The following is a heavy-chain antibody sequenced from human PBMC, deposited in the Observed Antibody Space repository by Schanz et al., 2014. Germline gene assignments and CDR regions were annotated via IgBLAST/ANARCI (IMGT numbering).Heavy chain of an antibody. Sequence: FTFSSYGMHWVRQAPGKGLEWVAAMSYDGSIKYYGDSVKGRFTISRDRFQNTLELRMSSLRGEAMAVYDGERLRIEYGEVDYCGKGTLVDVSS. D-gene: IGHD4-17*01. J-gene: IGHJ4*02. CDR3: ERLRIEYGEVDY. CDR1: FTFSSYG. CDR2: MSYDGSIK. V-gene: IGHV3-33*01.